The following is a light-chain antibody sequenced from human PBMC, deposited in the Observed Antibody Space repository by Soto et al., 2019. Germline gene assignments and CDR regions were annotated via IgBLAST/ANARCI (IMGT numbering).Light chain of an antibody. J-gene: IGLJ3*02. CDR1: SSNIGSNY. CDR3: ATWDDSLSAWV. CDR2: TNN. Sequence: QSVLTQPPSASGTPGQRVSISCSGSSSNIGSNYVYWYQQLSGTAPKLLIYTNNQRPSGVPDRFSGSESGTSASLAISGLRSEDESDYYCATWDDSLSAWVFGRGTKVTVL. V-gene: IGLV1-47*01.